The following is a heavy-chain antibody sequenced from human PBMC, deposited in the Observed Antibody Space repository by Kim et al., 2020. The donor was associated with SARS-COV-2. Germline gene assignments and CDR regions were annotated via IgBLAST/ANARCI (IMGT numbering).Heavy chain of an antibody. Sequence: KGRFTISRENAKNSLYLQMNSLRAGDTAVYYCARAHYDSSGYYSSSWFDPWGQGTLVTVSS. J-gene: IGHJ5*02. CDR3: ARAHYDSSGYYSSSWFDP. V-gene: IGHV3-13*01. D-gene: IGHD3-22*01.